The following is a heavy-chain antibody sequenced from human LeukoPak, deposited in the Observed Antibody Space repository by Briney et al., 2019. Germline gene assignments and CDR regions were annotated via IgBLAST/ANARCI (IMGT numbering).Heavy chain of an antibody. D-gene: IGHD6-13*01. V-gene: IGHV3-23*01. J-gene: IGHJ4*02. CDR1: GFTFGSYA. CDR2: ISSSGGST. CDR3: AKVIAAAGRPTFDY. Sequence: PGGSLRLSCVASGFTFGSYAMSWVRQAPGKGMEWVSAISSSGGSTYYADSVKGRFTISRDNSKNTLYLQMNSLRAEDTAVYYCAKVIAAAGRPTFDYWGQGTLVTVSS.